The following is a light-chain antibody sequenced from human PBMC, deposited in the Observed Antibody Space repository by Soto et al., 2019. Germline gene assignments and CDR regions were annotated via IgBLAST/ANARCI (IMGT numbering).Light chain of an antibody. V-gene: IGKV3-11*01. CDR2: DAS. J-gene: IGKJ4*01. Sequence: NVLTQSLDALFFSQGERATLSCRASESVSSYLAWSQPKPRQAPRLLIYDASNRATGIPARFSGSGSGTDFTLTISGLEPEDFAVYYCQHRSNCPLTFGGGTKVDI. CDR3: QHRSNCPLT. CDR1: ESVSSY.